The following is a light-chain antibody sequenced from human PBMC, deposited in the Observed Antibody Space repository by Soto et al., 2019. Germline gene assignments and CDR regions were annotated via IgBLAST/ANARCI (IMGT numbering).Light chain of an antibody. CDR2: GAS. J-gene: IGKJ1*01. V-gene: IGKV3-20*01. Sequence: VRTECPAIRSVSPGEGATLSCEASQSVTSNYLAWYQQKPGQAPRLLIFGASIRATGIPDRFIGSGSGTDFTLTISRLEPEDFAVYYCQHYVTSLTTFGQGTKV. CDR1: QSVTSNY. CDR3: QHYVTSLTT.